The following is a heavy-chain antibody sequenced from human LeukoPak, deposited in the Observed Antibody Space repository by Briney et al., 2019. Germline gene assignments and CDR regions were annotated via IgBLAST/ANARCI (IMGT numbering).Heavy chain of an antibody. CDR3: AREGEYSYGYGDY. CDR2: INHSGST. V-gene: IGHV4-34*01. CDR1: GGSFSGYY. Sequence: PSETLSLTCAVYGGSFSGYYWSWIRQPPGKGLECIGEINHSGSTNYNPSLKSRVTISVDTSKNQFSLKLSSVTAADTAVYYCAREGEYSYGYGDYWGQGTLVTVSS. D-gene: IGHD5-18*01. J-gene: IGHJ4*02.